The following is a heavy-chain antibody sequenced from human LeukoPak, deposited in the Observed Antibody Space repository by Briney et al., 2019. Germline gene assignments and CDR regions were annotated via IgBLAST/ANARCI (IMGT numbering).Heavy chain of an antibody. J-gene: IGHJ4*02. CDR2: INPSSGDT. Sequence: ASVKVSCKASGYTFTDFSMHWVRQAPGQGLEWMGWINPSSGDTNYAQNFQDTVTMTRDTSISTAYMEVSSLTSEDTAVYYCARASSARNNFEDWGQGTLVTVSA. D-gene: IGHD5/OR15-5a*01. CDR3: ARASSARNNFED. CDR1: GYTFTDFS. V-gene: IGHV1-2*02.